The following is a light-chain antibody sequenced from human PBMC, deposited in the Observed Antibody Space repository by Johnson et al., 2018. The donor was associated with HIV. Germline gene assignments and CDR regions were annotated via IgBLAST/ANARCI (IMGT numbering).Light chain of an antibody. V-gene: IGLV1-51*01. CDR1: SSNIGNNF. Sequence: QSVLTQPPSVSAAPGQKVTISCSGSSSNIGNNFISWYQQLPGTAPKLLIYDNNKRPSGIPDRFSGSKSVTSATLGITGIQTGDEADYYCGTWDSSMSAYVFAPGTKFTVL. CDR3: GTWDSSMSAYV. CDR2: DNN. J-gene: IGLJ1*01.